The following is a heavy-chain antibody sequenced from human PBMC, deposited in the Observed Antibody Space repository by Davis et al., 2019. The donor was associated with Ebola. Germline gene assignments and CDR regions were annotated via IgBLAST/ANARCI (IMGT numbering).Heavy chain of an antibody. Sequence: GESLKISCEASGFSVSDNYMNWVRQAPGKGLEWVSVIYNVYTMYYADSVKDRFTISRDSSMNTVYLQMSSLRAEDTAVYYCARAEDDYGEYPDALDIWGQGTVVTVSS. CDR3: ARAEDDYGEYPDALDI. J-gene: IGHJ3*02. CDR1: GFSVSDNY. D-gene: IGHD4-17*01. V-gene: IGHV3-53*01. CDR2: IYNVYTM.